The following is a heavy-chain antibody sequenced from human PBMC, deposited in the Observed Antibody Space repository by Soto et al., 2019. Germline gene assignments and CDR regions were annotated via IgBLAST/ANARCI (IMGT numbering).Heavy chain of an antibody. J-gene: IGHJ4*02. D-gene: IGHD3-9*01. V-gene: IGHV4-34*01. CDR3: ARELYYDILTGYLKYFDY. Sequence: QVQLQQWGAGLLKPSETLSLTCAVYGGSFSGYYWSWIRQPPGKGLEWIGEINHSGSTNYNPSLKSRVTISVDTSKNQFSLKLSSVTAADTAVYYCARELYYDILTGYLKYFDYWGQGTLVTVSS. CDR1: GGSFSGYY. CDR2: INHSGST.